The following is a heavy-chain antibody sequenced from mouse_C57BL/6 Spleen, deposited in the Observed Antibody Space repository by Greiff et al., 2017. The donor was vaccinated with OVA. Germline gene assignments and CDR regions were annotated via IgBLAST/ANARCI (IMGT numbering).Heavy chain of an antibody. CDR1: GYTFTSYW. Sequence: QVQLKESGAELAKPGASVKLSCKASGYTFTSYWMHWVKQRPGQGLEWIGYINPSSGYTKYNQKFKDKATLTADKSSSTAYMQLSSLTYEDSAVYYCARDYDYDRYAMDYWGQGTSVTVSS. CDR2: INPSSGYT. CDR3: ARDYDYDRYAMDY. D-gene: IGHD2-4*01. V-gene: IGHV1-7*01. J-gene: IGHJ4*01.